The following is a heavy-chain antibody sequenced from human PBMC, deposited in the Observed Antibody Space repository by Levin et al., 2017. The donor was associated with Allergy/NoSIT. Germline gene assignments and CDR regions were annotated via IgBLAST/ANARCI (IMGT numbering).Heavy chain of an antibody. CDR1: GGSISSSSYY. J-gene: IGHJ4*02. CDR3: AKIRTTENY. V-gene: IGHV4-61*02. D-gene: IGHD1-1*01. Sequence: PSETLSLTCTVSGGSISSSSYYWSWIRQPAGKGLEWIGRIYASGGTSYNPSLKSRATIAPDTSKNQLSLRLSSVTAADTAVYYCAKIRTTENYWGQGTLVTVSS. CDR2: IYASGGT.